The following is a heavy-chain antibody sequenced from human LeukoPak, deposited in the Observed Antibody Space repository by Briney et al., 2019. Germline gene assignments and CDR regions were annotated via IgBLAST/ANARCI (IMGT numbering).Heavy chain of an antibody. V-gene: IGHV3-11*06. CDR1: GFTFSDYY. CDR2: ISRNSYA. D-gene: IGHD6-13*01. CDR3: ARMGIAAVGAYYFDY. J-gene: IGHJ4*02. Sequence: GGSLRLSCAASGFTFSDYYMSWIRQAPGKGLEWVSYISRNSYANYADSVKGRFTISRDNAKNSLYLQMASLRAEDTAVYYCARMGIAAVGAYYFDYWGQGTLVAVSS.